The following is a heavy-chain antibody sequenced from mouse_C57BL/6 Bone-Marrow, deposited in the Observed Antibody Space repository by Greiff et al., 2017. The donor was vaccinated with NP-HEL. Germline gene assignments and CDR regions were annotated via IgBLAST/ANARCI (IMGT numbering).Heavy chain of an antibody. CDR3: ARIVITTEWYFDV. CDR1: GYSITSGYY. Sequence: VQLQQSGPGLVKPSQSLSLTCSVTGYSITSGYYWNWIRQFPGNKLEWMGYISYDGSNNYNPSLKNRISITRDTSKNQFFLKLNSVTTEDTATYYCARIVITTEWYFDVWGTGTTVTVSS. J-gene: IGHJ1*03. V-gene: IGHV3-6*01. D-gene: IGHD1-1*01. CDR2: ISYDGSN.